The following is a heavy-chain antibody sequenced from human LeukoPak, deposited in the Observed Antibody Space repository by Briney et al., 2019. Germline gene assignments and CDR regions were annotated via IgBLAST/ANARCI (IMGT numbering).Heavy chain of an antibody. D-gene: IGHD6-13*01. Sequence: GASVKVSCKASGGTFSSYAISWVRQAPGQGLEWMGGIIPIFGTANYAQKFQGRVTITADESTSTAYMELSSLRSEDTAVYYCASTKPSGGGYSSSWSRAFDIWGQGTMVTVSS. V-gene: IGHV1-69*01. CDR2: IIPIFGTA. J-gene: IGHJ3*02. CDR3: ASTKPSGGGYSSSWSRAFDI. CDR1: GGTFSSYA.